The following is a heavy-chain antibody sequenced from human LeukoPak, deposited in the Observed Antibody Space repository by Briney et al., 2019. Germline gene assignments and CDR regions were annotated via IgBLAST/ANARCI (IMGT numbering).Heavy chain of an antibody. CDR1: GGSISSYY. V-gene: IGHV4-4*09. CDR2: IYTSGST. D-gene: IGHD5-18*01. J-gene: IGHJ5*02. CDR3: ARPRDTDMVTSWFDP. Sequence: PSETLSLTCTVSGGSISSYYWSWIRQPPGKGLEWIGYIYTSGSTNYNPSLKSRVTISVDTSKNQFSLKLSSVTAADTAVYYCARPRDTDMVTSWFDPWGQGTLVTVSS.